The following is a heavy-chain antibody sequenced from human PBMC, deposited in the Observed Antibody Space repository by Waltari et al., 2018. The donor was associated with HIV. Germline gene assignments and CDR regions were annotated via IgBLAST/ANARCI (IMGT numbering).Heavy chain of an antibody. D-gene: IGHD2-2*01. J-gene: IGHJ4*02. Sequence: QLQLQESGPGLVKPSETLSLTCTVSGGSISSSSYYWGWIRQPPGKGLEWIGSIYYSGTTYYNPTLNSRVTISVDTAKNQFSLKRSSVTAADTAVYYCARADCSSTSCYGTPFDYWGQGTLVTVSS. CDR1: GGSISSSSYY. CDR3: ARADCSSTSCYGTPFDY. CDR2: IYYSGTT. V-gene: IGHV4-39*01.